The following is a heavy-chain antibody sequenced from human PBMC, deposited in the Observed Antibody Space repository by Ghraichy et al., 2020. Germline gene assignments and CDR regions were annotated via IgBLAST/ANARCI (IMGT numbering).Heavy chain of an antibody. CDR1: GDSVSSNSAA. D-gene: IGHD6-13*01. V-gene: IGHV6-1*01. CDR2: TYYRSKWYN. J-gene: IGHJ6*02. CDR3: SSALFPQYSSSWYYYYGMDV. Sequence: SQTLSLTCAISGDSVSSNSAAWNWIRQSPSRGLEWLGRTYYRSKWYNDYAVSVKSRITINPDTSKNQFSLQLNSVTPEDTAVYYCSSALFPQYSSSWYYYYGMDVWGQGTTVTVSS.